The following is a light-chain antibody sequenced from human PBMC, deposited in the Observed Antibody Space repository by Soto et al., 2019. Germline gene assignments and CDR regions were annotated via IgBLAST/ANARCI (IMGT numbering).Light chain of an antibody. CDR1: QGINKF. J-gene: IGKJ2*01. V-gene: IGKV1-9*01. Sequence: IQLTQSPSSLSASVGDRVTITCRASQGINKFLAWYQQRPGKAPQLLVYGASTLQSGVPSRFSDSGSGTDFTLTISSLQPEDFATYYCQQLTNFRFTFGQGTKLDI. CDR2: GAS. CDR3: QQLTNFRFT.